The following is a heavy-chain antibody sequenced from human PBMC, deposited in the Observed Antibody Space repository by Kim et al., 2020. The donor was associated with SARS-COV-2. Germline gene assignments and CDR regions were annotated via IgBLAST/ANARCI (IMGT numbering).Heavy chain of an antibody. CDR3: ARPRAIFGVVSYFDY. V-gene: IGHV4-39*01. J-gene: IGHJ4*02. Sequence: YYNPYLKRRVTRSVDTSKHQCTLKLSSVTAADTAVYYCARPRAIFGVVSYFDYWGQGTLVTVSS. D-gene: IGHD3-3*01.